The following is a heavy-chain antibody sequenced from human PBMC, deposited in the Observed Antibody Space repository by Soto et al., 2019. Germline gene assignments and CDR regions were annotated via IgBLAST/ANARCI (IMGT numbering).Heavy chain of an antibody. D-gene: IGHD6-13*01. V-gene: IGHV1-18*01. CDR3: ASPTLFRLSWYHPRNSYYYYGMDV. J-gene: IGHJ6*02. CDR1: GYTFTSYG. Sequence: ASVKVSCKASGYTFTSYGISWVRQAPGQGLEWMGWISAYNGNTNYAQKLQGRVTMTTDTSTSTAYMELRSLRSDDTAVYYCASPTLFRLSWYHPRNSYYYYGMDVWGQGTTVTVSS. CDR2: ISAYNGNT.